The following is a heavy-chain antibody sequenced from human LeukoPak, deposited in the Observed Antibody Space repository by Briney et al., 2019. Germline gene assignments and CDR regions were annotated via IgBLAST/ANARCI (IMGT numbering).Heavy chain of an antibody. D-gene: IGHD3-10*02. Sequence: GGSLRLSGAASGVTFNADCMYWVRQAPGKGMGWGSYISSSGGTIYYADPVKGGFTISRDNAKNSLYLQMNSLRAEDTAVYYCAELGITMIGGVWGKGTTVTISS. CDR3: AELGITMIGGV. V-gene: IGHV3-48*04. CDR1: GVTFNADC. J-gene: IGHJ6*04. CDR2: ISSSGGTI.